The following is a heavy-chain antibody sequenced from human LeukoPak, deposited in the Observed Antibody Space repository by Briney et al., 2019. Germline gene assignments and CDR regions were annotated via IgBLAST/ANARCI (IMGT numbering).Heavy chain of an antibody. V-gene: IGHV3-23*01. Sequence: GESLRLSCAASGXTFSNYAMHWVRQAPGKGLEWVSTIDGPTFRTHYADSVMGRFTISRDNSKYTLYLQMNSLRAEDAAVYFCTTWVGAHFDFWGQGTLVTVSS. J-gene: IGHJ4*02. CDR2: IDGPTFRT. CDR1: GXTFSNYA. D-gene: IGHD1-26*01. CDR3: TTWVGAHFDF.